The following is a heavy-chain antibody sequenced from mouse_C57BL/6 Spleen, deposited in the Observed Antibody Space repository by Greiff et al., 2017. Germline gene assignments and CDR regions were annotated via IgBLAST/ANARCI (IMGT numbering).Heavy chain of an antibody. V-gene: IGHV2-2*01. CDR3: ARNLDYGSSYGYFDY. J-gene: IGHJ2*01. Sequence: VQLQQSGPGLVQPSQSLSITCTVSGFSLTSYGVHWVRQSPGKGLEWLGVIWSGGSTDYNAAFISRLSISKDNSKSQVFFKMNSPQADDTAIYYCARNLDYGSSYGYFDYWGQGTTLTVSS. CDR2: IWSGGST. D-gene: IGHD1-1*01. CDR1: GFSLTSYG.